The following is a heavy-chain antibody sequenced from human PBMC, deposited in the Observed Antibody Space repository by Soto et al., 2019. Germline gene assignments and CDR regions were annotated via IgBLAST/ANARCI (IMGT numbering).Heavy chain of an antibody. Sequence: QVQLQESGPGLVKPSQTLSLTCTVSGGSISSGGYYWSWIRQHPGKGLEWIGYIYYSGSTYYNPSLKCRVTLSVDTSKNQFALQLSSVTAADTAVYYCSRDRTYCSGGSCYVGALDIWGQGTMVTVSS. CDR2: IYYSGST. D-gene: IGHD2-15*01. CDR3: SRDRTYCSGGSCYVGALDI. CDR1: GGSISSGGYY. V-gene: IGHV4-31*03. J-gene: IGHJ3*02.